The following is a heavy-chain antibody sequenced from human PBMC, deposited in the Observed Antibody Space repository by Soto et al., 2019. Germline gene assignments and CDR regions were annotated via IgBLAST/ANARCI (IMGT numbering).Heavy chain of an antibody. CDR3: ARPAAMGEGYYYYYYMDV. D-gene: IGHD2-2*01. CDR2: IYYSGST. J-gene: IGHJ6*03. V-gene: IGHV4-39*01. CDR1: GGSISSSSYY. Sequence: SETLSLTCTVSGGSISSSSYYWGWIRQPPGKGLEWIGSIYYSGSTYYNPFLKSRVTISVDTSKNQFSLKLSSVTAADTAVYYCARPAAMGEGYYYYYYMDVWGKGTTVTVS.